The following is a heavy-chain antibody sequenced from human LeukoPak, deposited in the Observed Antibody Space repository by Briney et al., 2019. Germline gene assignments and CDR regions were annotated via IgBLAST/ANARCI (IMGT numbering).Heavy chain of an antibody. CDR3: AGGPYSSSWYLFFDY. D-gene: IGHD6-13*01. V-gene: IGHV3-7*01. J-gene: IGHJ4*02. Sequence: PGGSLRLSCAASGFTFSSYWMSWVRQAPGKGLEWVANIKQDGSEKYYVDSVKGRFTISRDNAKNSLYLQMNSLRAEDTAVYYCAGGPYSSSWYLFFDYWGQGTLVTVSS. CDR2: IKQDGSEK. CDR1: GFTFSSYW.